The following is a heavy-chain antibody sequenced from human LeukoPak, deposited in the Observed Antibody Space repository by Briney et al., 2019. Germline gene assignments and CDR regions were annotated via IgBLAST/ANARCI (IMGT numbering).Heavy chain of an antibody. CDR3: ARVRENNYYYYYMDV. Sequence: SETLSLTCTVSGGSISSYYWSWIRQPPGKGLEWIGYIYYSGSTNYNPSLKSRVTISVDTSKNQFSLKLSSVTAADTAVYYCARVRENNYYYYYMDVWGKGTTVTVSS. CDR1: GGSISSYY. J-gene: IGHJ6*03. D-gene: IGHD1/OR15-1a*01. V-gene: IGHV4-59*08. CDR2: IYYSGST.